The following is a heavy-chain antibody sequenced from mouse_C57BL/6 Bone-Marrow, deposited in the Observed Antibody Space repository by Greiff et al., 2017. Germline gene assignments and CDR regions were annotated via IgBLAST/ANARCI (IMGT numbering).Heavy chain of an antibody. J-gene: IGHJ1*03. Sequence: DVKLVESGGGLVKPGGSLKLSCAASGFTFSDYGMHWVRQAPEKGLEWVAYISSGSSTIYYADTVKGRFTITRDNAKNTLFLQMTSLRSEETAMYYCARKEDDGYPYGYFDVWGTGTTVTVSS. CDR3: ARKEDDGYPYGYFDV. CDR1: GFTFSDYG. D-gene: IGHD2-3*01. V-gene: IGHV5-17*01. CDR2: ISSGSSTI.